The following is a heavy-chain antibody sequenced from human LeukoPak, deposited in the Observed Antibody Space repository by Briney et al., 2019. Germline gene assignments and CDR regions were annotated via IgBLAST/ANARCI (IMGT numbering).Heavy chain of an antibody. D-gene: IGHD3-10*01. J-gene: IGHJ4*02. V-gene: IGHV4-59*01. Sequence: SETLSLTCTVCGDSFSNKYWTWIRQAPGKGLEWIGYVYYTGSTSYSPSLSSRLTISIDLSKTQFSLEMHSVTAADTAVYFCARGSGDGFDYWGQGSLVTVSS. CDR2: VYYTGST. CDR1: GDSFSNKY. CDR3: ARGSGDGFDY.